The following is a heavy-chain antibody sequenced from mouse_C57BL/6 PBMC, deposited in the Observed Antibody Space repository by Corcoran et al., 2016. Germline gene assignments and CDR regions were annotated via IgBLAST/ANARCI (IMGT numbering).Heavy chain of an antibody. CDR3: AREGFLW. J-gene: IGHJ3*02. CDR2: ISYDGSN. V-gene: IGHV3-6*01. D-gene: IGHD2-3*01. CDR1: GYSITSGYY. Sequence: DVQLQESGPGLVKPSQSLSLTCSVTGYSITSGYYWNWIRQFPGNKLEWMGYISYDGSNNYNPSLKNRISITRDTSKNQFFLKLNSVTTEDTATYYCAREGFLWWGQGTLVTVSA.